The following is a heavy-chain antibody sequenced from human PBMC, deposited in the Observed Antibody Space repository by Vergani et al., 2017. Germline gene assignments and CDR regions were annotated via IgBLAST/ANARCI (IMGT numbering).Heavy chain of an antibody. CDR1: GASVSRGTYY. J-gene: IGHJ6*02. D-gene: IGHD4-23*01. V-gene: IGHV4-61*02. CDR2: MYTSGHT. Sequence: QVQLQESGPGLLKPSQTLSLTCTVSGASVSRGTYYWTWIRQPAGKKLEWIVRMYTSGHTIYNPSLESRVTMSVDTSKNQFSLQLSSVTAADTAVYYCARVGSTTTVVTPGGNYYYYGMDVWGQXP. CDR3: ARVGSTTTVVTPGGNYYYYGMDV.